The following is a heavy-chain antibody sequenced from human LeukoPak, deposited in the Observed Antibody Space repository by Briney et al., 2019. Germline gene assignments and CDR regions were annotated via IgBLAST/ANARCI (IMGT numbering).Heavy chain of an antibody. Sequence: SETLSLTCAVCGGSFSGYYWSWIRQPPGKGLEWIGEINHSGSTNYNPSLKSRVTISVDTSKNQFSLKLSSVTAADTAVYYCAYYDSSGYDYPVGWFDPWGQGTLVTVSS. CDR3: AYYDSSGYDYPVGWFDP. CDR2: INHSGST. V-gene: IGHV4-34*01. D-gene: IGHD3-22*01. J-gene: IGHJ5*02. CDR1: GGSFSGYY.